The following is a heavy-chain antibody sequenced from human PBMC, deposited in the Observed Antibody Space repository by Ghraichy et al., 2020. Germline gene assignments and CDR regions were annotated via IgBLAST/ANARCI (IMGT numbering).Heavy chain of an antibody. CDR1: GVTFSSYG. V-gene: IGHV3-33*08. CDR2: IWYDGSNK. D-gene: IGHD2-8*01. J-gene: IGHJ5*02. CDR3: AREGGYCTNGVCYTGWFDP. Sequence: GGSLRLSCAASGVTFSSYGMHWVRQAPGKGLEWVAVIWYDGSNKYYADSVKGRFTISRDNSKNTLYLQMNSLRAEDTAVYYCAREGGYCTNGVCYTGWFDPWGQGTLVTVSS.